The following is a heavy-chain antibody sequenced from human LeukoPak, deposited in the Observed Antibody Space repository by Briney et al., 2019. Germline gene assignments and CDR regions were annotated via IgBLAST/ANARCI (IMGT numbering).Heavy chain of an antibody. CDR3: ARRNSSSSGWGAFDI. CDR2: INPNSGGT. CDR1: GYTFTGYY. Sequence: GASVKVSCKASGYTFTGYYMHWVRQAPGQGLEWMGWINPNSGGTNYAQKFQGRVTMTRDTSISTAYMELSRLRSDDTAVYYCARRNSSSSGWGAFDIWGQGTMVTVSS. D-gene: IGHD6-6*01. J-gene: IGHJ3*02. V-gene: IGHV1-2*02.